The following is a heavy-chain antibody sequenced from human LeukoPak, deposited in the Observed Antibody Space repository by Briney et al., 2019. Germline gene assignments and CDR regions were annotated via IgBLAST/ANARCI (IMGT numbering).Heavy chain of an antibody. CDR3: ARMNFYDSSGRIDF. J-gene: IGHJ4*02. D-gene: IGHD3-22*01. CDR1: GYIFTGYD. Sequence: ASVKVSCKAAGYIFTGYDLAWVRQAAGQGLEWVGWMNPTSGDTGYAQKFQGRVTMTRNTSISTAYMELSSLTSDDTAVYFCARMNFYDSSGRIDFWGQGALVTVSS. CDR2: MNPTSGDT. V-gene: IGHV1-8*01.